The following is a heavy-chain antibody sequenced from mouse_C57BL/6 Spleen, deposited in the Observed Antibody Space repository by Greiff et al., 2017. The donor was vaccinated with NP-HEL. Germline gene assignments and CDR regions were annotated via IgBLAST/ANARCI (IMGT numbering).Heavy chain of an antibody. CDR3: TIGNYPAWFAY. CDR1: GFNIKDDY. D-gene: IGHD2-1*01. CDR2: IDPENGDT. J-gene: IGHJ3*01. Sequence: EVQLQQSGAELVRPGASVKLSCTASGFNIKDDYMHWVKQRPEQGLEWIGWIDPENGDTEYASKFQGKATITADTSSNTAYLQLSSLTSEDTAVYYCTIGNYPAWFAYWGHRTLVTVSA. V-gene: IGHV14-4*01.